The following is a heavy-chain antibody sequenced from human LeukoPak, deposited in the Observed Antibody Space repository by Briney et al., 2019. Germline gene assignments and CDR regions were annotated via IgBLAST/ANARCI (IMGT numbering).Heavy chain of an antibody. Sequence: GGSLRLSCEASGFTLSSHWMSWVRQAPGKGLEWVAHINQDESEKFYVDSAKGRFTISRDNGKNSLYLQMSSLRVEDTGVYHCARGHYGLDVWGQGTTVTVSS. V-gene: IGHV3-7*03. J-gene: IGHJ6*02. CDR2: INQDESEK. CDR3: ARGHYGLDV. CDR1: GFTLSSHW.